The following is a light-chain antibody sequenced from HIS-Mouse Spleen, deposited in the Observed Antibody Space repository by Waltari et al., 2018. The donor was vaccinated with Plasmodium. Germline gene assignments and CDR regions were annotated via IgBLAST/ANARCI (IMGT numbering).Light chain of an antibody. CDR1: SIDVGCYNY. J-gene: IGLJ3*02. Sequence: QSALTQPASVSGSPGPSITISCPGTSIDVGCYNYVSWYQQHPGKAPKLMIYDVSNRPSGVSNRFSGSKSGNTASLTISGLQAEDEADYYCSSYTSSSTRVFGGGTKLTVL. V-gene: IGLV2-14*03. CDR2: DVS. CDR3: SSYTSSSTRV.